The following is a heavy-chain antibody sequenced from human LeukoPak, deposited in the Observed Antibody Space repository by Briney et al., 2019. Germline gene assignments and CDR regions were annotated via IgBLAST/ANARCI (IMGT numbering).Heavy chain of an antibody. V-gene: IGHV3-30*03. CDR1: GFTFSSYG. CDR2: ISYDGSNK. J-gene: IGHJ4*02. D-gene: IGHD6-13*01. CDR3: ARERRGYSSSWTHFDY. Sequence: GGSLRLSCAGSGFTFSSYGMHWVRQAPGKGLEWVAVISYDGSNKYYADSVKGRFTISRDNAKSTLYLQMNSLRAEDTAVYYCARERRGYSSSWTHFDYWGQGTLVTVSS.